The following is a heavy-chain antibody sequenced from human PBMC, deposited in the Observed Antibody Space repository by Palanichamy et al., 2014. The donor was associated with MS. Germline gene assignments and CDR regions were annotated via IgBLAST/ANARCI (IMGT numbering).Heavy chain of an antibody. Sequence: VQLQESGPGLVKPSETLSLTCTVSGGSISSYYWSWIRQPPGKGLEWIGYIYYSGSTNYNPSLKSRVTISVDTSKNQFSLKLSSVTAADTAVYYCARDVGGGMDVWGQGTTVTVSS. CDR3: ARDVGGGMDV. J-gene: IGHJ6*02. D-gene: IGHD3-3*01. V-gene: IGHV4-59*01. CDR2: IYYSGST. CDR1: GGSISSYY.